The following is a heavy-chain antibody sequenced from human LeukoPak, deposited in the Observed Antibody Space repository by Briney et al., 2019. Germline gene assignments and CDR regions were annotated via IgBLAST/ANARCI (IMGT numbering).Heavy chain of an antibody. Sequence: SETLSLTCTVSGGSISSYYWSWIRQPPGKGLEWIGYIYYSGSTNYNPSLKSRVTISVDTSKNQFSLKLSSVTAADTAVYYCARGTFGMATIKGGYDYWGQGTLVTVSS. CDR1: GGSISSYY. J-gene: IGHJ4*02. CDR3: ARGTFGMATIKGGYDY. D-gene: IGHD5-24*01. CDR2: IYYSGST. V-gene: IGHV4-59*12.